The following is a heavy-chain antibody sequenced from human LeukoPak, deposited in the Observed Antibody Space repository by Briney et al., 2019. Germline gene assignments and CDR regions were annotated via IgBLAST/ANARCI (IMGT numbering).Heavy chain of an antibody. Sequence: SETLSLTCAVYGGSFSGYSWSWIRQPPGKGLEWIGHINHSGSTNYNPSLKSRVTISVDTSKKQFSLNLYSATAADTAVYYCASNEVVTTAWDFDYWGQGTLVTVSS. D-gene: IGHD2-21*02. CDR2: INHSGST. CDR3: ASNEVVTTAWDFDY. V-gene: IGHV4-34*01. CDR1: GGSFSGYS. J-gene: IGHJ4*02.